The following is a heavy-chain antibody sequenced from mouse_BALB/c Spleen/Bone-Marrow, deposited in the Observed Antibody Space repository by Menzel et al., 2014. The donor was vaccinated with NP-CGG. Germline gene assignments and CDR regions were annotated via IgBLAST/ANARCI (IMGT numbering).Heavy chain of an antibody. V-gene: IGHV14-3*02. Sequence: EVQLQQSGAELVKPAASVKLSCTASGFNIKDPYMHWVKQRPEQGLEWIGRIDPANGNTKYDPKFQGKATITADTSSNTAYLQLSSLTSEDTAVYYCAPYYYGRWFTYWGQGTLVTVSA. CDR2: IDPANGNT. J-gene: IGHJ3*01. CDR1: GFNIKDPY. CDR3: APYYYGRWFTY. D-gene: IGHD1-1*01.